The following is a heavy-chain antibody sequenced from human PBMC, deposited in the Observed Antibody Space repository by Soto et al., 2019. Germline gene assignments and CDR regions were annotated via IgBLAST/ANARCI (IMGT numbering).Heavy chain of an antibody. CDR1: GVSIGSNYY. Sequence: QVLLQESGPGLVQPSGTLSLSCAVSGVSIGSNYYWGWVRQPPGEGLEWLGDMSHIGSVNYNPSLKSRVTISMDKSQNQFSLKLNSVAGAETAVYYCARSLGWYAIDYWGQGTLVIVSS. J-gene: IGHJ4*02. V-gene: IGHV4-4*02. D-gene: IGHD6-19*01. CDR2: MSHIGSV. CDR3: ARSLGWYAIDY.